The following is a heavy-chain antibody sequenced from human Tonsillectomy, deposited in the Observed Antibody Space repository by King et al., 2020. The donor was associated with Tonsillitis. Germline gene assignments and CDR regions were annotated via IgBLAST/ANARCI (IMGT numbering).Heavy chain of an antibody. J-gene: IGHJ3*02. Sequence: VQLVESGGGSVQPGGSLRLSCAASGFIFSGYWMSWVRQAPGKGLEWVANIKEDGSEKYYVDSVKGRFSISRDNAKNSLYLQMNSLRAEDTAVYYCLIWPGVEAFDSWGQGKMVTVSS. CDR3: LIWPGVEAFDS. V-gene: IGHV3-7*03. CDR2: IKEDGSEK. CDR1: GFIFSGYW. D-gene: IGHD3/OR15-3a*01.